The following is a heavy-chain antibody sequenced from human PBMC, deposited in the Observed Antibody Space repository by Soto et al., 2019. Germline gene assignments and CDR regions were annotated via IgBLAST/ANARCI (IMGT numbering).Heavy chain of an antibody. CDR3: ARDIVVVVSANPYANWFDP. J-gene: IGHJ5*02. CDR2: IYHSGST. V-gene: IGHV4-4*02. Sequence: SETLSLTCGVSGGSISNSNRWSWVRQPPGKGLEWIGEIYHSGSTNYNPSLKSRVTISVDKSKNQFSLNLNSVTAADTAVYYCARDIVVVVSANPYANWFDPWGQGTLVTVSS. CDR1: GGSISNSNR. D-gene: IGHD2-15*01.